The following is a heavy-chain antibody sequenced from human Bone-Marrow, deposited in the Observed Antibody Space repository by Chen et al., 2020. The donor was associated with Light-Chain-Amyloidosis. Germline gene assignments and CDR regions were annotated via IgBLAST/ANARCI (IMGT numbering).Heavy chain of an antibody. CDR2: IYPDDSDA. D-gene: IGHD5-12*01. CDR3: ARRRDGYNFDY. J-gene: IGHJ4*02. Sequence: IGWVRQMPGKGLEWMGVIYPDDSDARYSQSFEGKVTISADKSITTAYLQWRSLKASDTAMYYCARRRDGYNFDYWGQGTLVTVSS. V-gene: IGHV5-51*01.